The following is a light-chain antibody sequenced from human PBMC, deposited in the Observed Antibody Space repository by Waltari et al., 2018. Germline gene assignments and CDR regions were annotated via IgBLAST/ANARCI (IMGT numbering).Light chain of an antibody. J-gene: IGKJ2*01. CDR2: AAS. CDR3: QQRSNWYT. CDR1: QSVSSY. V-gene: IGKV3-11*01. Sequence: EIVLTQSPATLSLSPGERATLSCRASQSVSSYLAWYQQKPGQAPRRLIYAASNRSTGIPARFSGSGSWTDFTLTISSLEPEDFAVYYCQQRSNWYTFGQGTKLEIK.